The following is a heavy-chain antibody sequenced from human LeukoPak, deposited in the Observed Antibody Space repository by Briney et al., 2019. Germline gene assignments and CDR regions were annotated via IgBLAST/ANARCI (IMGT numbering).Heavy chain of an antibody. V-gene: IGHV4-4*07. CDR3: ATWSSGYYFDAFDI. D-gene: IGHD3-22*01. Sequence: SETLSLTCTVSGGSISHYYWNWIRQSAGMRLEWIGRLYTGGITEYNPSLKSRVTMSVDTSKSQFSQEVRSVTAADTALYYCATWSSGYYFDAFDIWGQGAMVTVSS. CDR2: LYTGGIT. J-gene: IGHJ3*02. CDR1: GGSISHYY.